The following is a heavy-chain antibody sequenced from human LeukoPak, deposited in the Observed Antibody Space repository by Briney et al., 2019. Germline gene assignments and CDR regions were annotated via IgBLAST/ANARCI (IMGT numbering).Heavy chain of an antibody. V-gene: IGHV7-4-1*02. Sequence: GASVKVSCKASGYTFTSYGISWVRQAPGQGLEWMGWINTNTGNPTYAQGFTGRFVFSLDTSVSTAYLQISSLKAEDTAVYYCARERRGRWIRSYYFDYWGQGTLVTVSS. J-gene: IGHJ4*02. CDR3: ARERRGRWIRSYYFDY. D-gene: IGHD5-12*01. CDR2: INTNTGNP. CDR1: GYTFTSYG.